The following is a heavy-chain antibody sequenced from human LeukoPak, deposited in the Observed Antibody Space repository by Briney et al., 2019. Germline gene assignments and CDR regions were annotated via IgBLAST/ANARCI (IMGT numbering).Heavy chain of an antibody. CDR1: GYTFSSYG. V-gene: IGHV1-18*01. D-gene: IGHD3-10*01. J-gene: IGHJ4*02. Sequence: ASVKVSCKASGYTFSSYGISWVRQAPGQGLEWMEWISAYNGNTNYAQKLQGRVTMTTDTSTSTAYMEVRSLRSDDTAVYYCARDLGYGAGSYGDYWGQGTLVAVSS. CDR3: ARDLGYGAGSYGDY. CDR2: ISAYNGNT.